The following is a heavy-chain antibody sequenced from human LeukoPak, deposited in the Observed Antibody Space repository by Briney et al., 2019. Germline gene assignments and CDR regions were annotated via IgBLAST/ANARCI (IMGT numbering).Heavy chain of an antibody. CDR2: IIAIFGTT. V-gene: IGHV1-69*05. J-gene: IGHJ4*02. Sequence: SVSVSCKASGGTFSSYAISWVRQAPGQGVEWMGGIIAIFGTTNYAQTFQGRITITTDESTSTAYMELSSLTSEDTAVYYCASVPDRGWLPFDYWGQGILVTVSS. CDR1: GGTFSSYA. D-gene: IGHD5-24*01. CDR3: ASVPDRGWLPFDY.